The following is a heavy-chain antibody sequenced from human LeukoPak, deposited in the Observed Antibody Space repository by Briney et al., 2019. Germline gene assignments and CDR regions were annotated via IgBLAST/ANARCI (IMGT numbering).Heavy chain of an antibody. V-gene: IGHV4-4*07. D-gene: IGHD6-19*01. J-gene: IGHJ4*02. CDR3: ARGPHSSGWYSFDY. Sequence: SETLSLTCTVSGGSISSYYWSWIRQPAGKGLEWIGRIYTSGSTTYNPSLKSRVTLSVDASKNQFSLKVTSVTAADTAVYYCARGPHSSGWYSFDYWGQGTLVTVSS. CDR1: GGSISSYY. CDR2: IYTSGST.